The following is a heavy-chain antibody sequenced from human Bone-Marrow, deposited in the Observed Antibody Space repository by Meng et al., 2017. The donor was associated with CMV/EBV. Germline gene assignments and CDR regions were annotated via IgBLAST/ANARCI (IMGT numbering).Heavy chain of an antibody. CDR3: ARDLIRGGSYSY. V-gene: IGHV3-53*01. CDR1: GFTVSGYY. D-gene: IGHD1-26*01. CDR2: ISSGGFT. Sequence: GESLKISCAASGFTVSGYYMSWVRQAPGKGLEFVAVISSGGFTYYADSVKGRFTISRDNSKNTLYLQMNSLRAEETALYYCARDLIRGGSYSYWGQGTLVTVSS. J-gene: IGHJ4*02.